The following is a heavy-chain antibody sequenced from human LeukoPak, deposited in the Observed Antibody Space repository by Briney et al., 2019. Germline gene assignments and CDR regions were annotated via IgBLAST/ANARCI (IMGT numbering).Heavy chain of an antibody. CDR3: AKQWLVVVTPRSNAFDI. CDR2: ISGSASST. V-gene: IGHV3-23*01. D-gene: IGHD3-22*01. J-gene: IGHJ3*02. CDR1: GFTFSNYA. Sequence: GGSLRLSCAASGFTFSNYAMSWVRQAPGKGLEWVSAISGSASSTYHADSVKGRFTISRDNSKNTLYLQMNSLRADDTAVYYCAKQWLVVVTPRSNAFDIWGQGTMVTVSS.